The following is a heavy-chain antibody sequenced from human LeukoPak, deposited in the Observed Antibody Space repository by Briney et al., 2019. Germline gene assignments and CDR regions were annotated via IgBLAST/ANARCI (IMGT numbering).Heavy chain of an antibody. CDR3: ARGDITMVRGVRDNWFDP. D-gene: IGHD3-10*01. CDR2: IYHSGST. V-gene: IGHV4-38-2*02. CDR1: GYSISSGYY. Sequence: SETLSLTCTVSGYSISSGYYWGWIRQPPGKGLEWIGSIYHSGSTYYNPSLKRRVTISVDTSKNQFSLNLSSVTAADTAVYYCARGDITMVRGVRDNWFDPWGQGTLVTVSS. J-gene: IGHJ5*02.